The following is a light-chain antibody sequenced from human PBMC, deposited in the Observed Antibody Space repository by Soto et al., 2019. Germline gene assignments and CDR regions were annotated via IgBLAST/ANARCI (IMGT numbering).Light chain of an antibody. Sequence: QSALTQPASVSGSPGQSITISCTGTSGDIGSYTLVSWYQQHPGKAPKLIIYEVTDRPSGVSNRFSGSKSGNTASLTISGLQAEDEAEYYYRSDTDSNARGCVFGTGTKLTVL. CDR1: SGDIGSYTL. CDR2: EVT. V-gene: IGLV2-14*01. CDR3: RSDTDSNARGCV. J-gene: IGLJ1*01.